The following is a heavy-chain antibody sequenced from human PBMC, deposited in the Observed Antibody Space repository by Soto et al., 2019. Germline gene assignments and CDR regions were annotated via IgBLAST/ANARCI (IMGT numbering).Heavy chain of an antibody. D-gene: IGHD6-19*01. Sequence: SGPTLVNPTQTLTLTCIFSGFSLRTSGAGVGWIRQPPGKALEWLGFIYWNDDKRYSPSLKSRLTITKDTSKNQVVLTMTNMDPVDTATYYCAKSGSSGWYGWFDPWGQGTLVTVSS. V-gene: IGHV2-5*01. CDR1: GFSLRTSGAG. CDR2: IYWNDDK. J-gene: IGHJ5*02. CDR3: AKSGSSGWYGWFDP.